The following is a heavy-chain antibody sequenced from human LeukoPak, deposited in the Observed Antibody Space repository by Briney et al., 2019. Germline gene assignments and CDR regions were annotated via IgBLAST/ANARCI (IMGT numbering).Heavy chain of an antibody. D-gene: IGHD2-2*02. J-gene: IGHJ3*01. CDR2: IKQDGSEK. CDR3: ARPLRYHDVFDV. Sequence: GGSLRLSCAASGFTFSNYWMSWVRQAPGKGLEWVAKIKQDGSEKYYVNSVKGRFTISRDNAQNSLSLQMNSLGAEDTALYYCARPLRYHDVFDVWGQGTMVTVSS. V-gene: IGHV3-7*01. CDR1: GFTFSNYW.